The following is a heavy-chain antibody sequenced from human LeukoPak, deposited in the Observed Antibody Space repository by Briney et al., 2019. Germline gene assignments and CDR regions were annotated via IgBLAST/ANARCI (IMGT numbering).Heavy chain of an antibody. J-gene: IGHJ4*02. D-gene: IGHD2-2*03. Sequence: GGSLRLSCLTSGFTLSTNAMSWVRQAPGKGLEWISGISGSGASTYYADSVKGRFTISRDDSRNTLYLQMNSLRAEDTAVYYCAKDGGLWISAHWGDSWGRGTLVTVSS. CDR2: ISGSGAST. CDR3: AKDGGLWISAHWGDS. CDR1: GFTLSTNA. V-gene: IGHV3-23*01.